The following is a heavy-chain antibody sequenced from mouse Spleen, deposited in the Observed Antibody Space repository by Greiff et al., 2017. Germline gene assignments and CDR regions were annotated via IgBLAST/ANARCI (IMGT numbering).Heavy chain of an antibody. CDR1: GYTFTDYE. CDR2: IDPETGGT. D-gene: IGHD2-1*01. Sequence: VQLQQSGAELVRPGASVTLSCKASGYTFTDYEMHWVEQTPVHGLEWIGAIDPETGGTAYNQKFKGKATLTADKSSSTAYMELRSLTSEDSAVYYCTRGDYGNYRYAMDYWGQGTSVTVSS. J-gene: IGHJ4*01. V-gene: IGHV1-15*01. CDR3: TRGDYGNYRYAMDY.